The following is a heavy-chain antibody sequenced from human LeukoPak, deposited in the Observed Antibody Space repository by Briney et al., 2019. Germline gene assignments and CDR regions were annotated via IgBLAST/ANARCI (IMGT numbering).Heavy chain of an antibody. CDR2: ISGSGGST. J-gene: IGHJ5*02. Sequence: GGSLRLSCAASGFTFDNYAMSWVRQAPGKGLEWVSTISGSGGSTYYADSVKGRFTISRDNSKTTLYLQMNSLRADDTAVYYCAKDAERWPSFDPWGQGTLVTVSS. V-gene: IGHV3-23*01. D-gene: IGHD6-19*01. CDR1: GFTFDNYA. CDR3: AKDAERWPSFDP.